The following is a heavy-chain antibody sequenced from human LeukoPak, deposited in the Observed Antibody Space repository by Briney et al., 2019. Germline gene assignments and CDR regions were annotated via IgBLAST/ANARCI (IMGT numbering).Heavy chain of an antibody. CDR1: GFTFSNYA. D-gene: IGHD1-26*01. Sequence: GRSLRLSCAASGFTFSNYAMHWVRQAPGKGLEWVAVISYDGTKEYYQDSVKGRFTISRDNSRNTLYLQVSSLRPEDTAVYYCARDLVSGSYGGWFDPRGQGTLVTVSS. V-gene: IGHV3-30*04. CDR3: ARDLVSGSYGGWFDP. J-gene: IGHJ5*02. CDR2: ISYDGTKE.